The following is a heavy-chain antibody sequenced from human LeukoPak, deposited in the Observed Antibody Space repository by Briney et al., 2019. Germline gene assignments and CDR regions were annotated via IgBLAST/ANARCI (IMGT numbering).Heavy chain of an antibody. D-gene: IGHD1-26*01. CDR2: IYYSGST. V-gene: IGHV4-31*02. CDR1: GFTFSSYA. Sequence: LRLSCAASGFTFSSYAMSWIRQHPGKGLEWIGYIYYSGSTYYNPSLKSRVTISVDTSKNQFSLKLSSVTAADTAVYYCAREGRGSYYYYYGMDVWGQGTTVTVSS. CDR3: AREGRGSYYYYYGMDV. J-gene: IGHJ6*02.